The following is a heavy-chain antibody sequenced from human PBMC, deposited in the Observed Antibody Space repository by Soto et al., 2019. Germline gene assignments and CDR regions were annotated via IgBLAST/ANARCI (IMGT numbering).Heavy chain of an antibody. CDR3: ARGYCYDSSGYYNYYGMDV. J-gene: IGHJ6*02. CDR2: IYPGDSDT. Sequence: PGEPLKISCKGSGYSFTSYWIGWVRQMPGKGLEWMGIIYPGDSDTRYSPSFQGQVTISADKSISTAYLQWSSLKASDTAMYYCARGYCYDSSGYYNYYGMDVWGQGTTVTV. CDR1: GYSFTSYW. D-gene: IGHD3-22*01. V-gene: IGHV5-51*01.